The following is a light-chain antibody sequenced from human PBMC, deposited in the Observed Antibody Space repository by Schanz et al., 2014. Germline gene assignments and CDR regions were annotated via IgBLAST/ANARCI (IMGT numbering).Light chain of an antibody. CDR1: QSISTW. V-gene: IGKV1-5*01. Sequence: DIQMTQSPSTLSASVGDRVTITCRASQSISTWLAWYQQKPGKAPKVLIYDASNLESGVPSRFSGSGSGTEFTLTISSLQPDDFATYYCQQYNSYLWTFGQGTKVEIK. CDR2: DAS. CDR3: QQYNSYLWT. J-gene: IGKJ1*01.